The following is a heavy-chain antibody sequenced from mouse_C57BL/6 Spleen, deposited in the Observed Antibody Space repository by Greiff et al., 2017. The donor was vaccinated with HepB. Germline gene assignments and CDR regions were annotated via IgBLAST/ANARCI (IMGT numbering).Heavy chain of an antibody. CDR1: GFTFSSYA. Sequence: EVQGVESGGGLMKPGGSLKLSCAASGFTFSSYAMSWVRQTPEKRLEWVATISDGGSYTYYPDNVKGRFTISRDNAKNNLYLQMSHLKSEDTAMYYCARGDCGSYFDYWGQGTTLTVSS. CDR2: ISDGGSYT. J-gene: IGHJ2*01. V-gene: IGHV5-4*01. D-gene: IGHD1-1*01. CDR3: ARGDCGSYFDY.